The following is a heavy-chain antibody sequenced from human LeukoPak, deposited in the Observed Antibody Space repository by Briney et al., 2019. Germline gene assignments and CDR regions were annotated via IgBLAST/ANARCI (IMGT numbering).Heavy chain of an antibody. Sequence: PSETLSLTCAIQSGSLSGYYWSWIRQPPGKGLEWIGEINQSGTTNYSPSLKSRLTMSIDMSKKQFSLRLSSVTAADTAVYYCAREDSSGWFSGIDVWGQGTLVTVSS. CDR2: INQSGTT. V-gene: IGHV4-34*01. CDR1: SGSLSGYY. CDR3: AREDSSGWFSGIDV. J-gene: IGHJ4*02. D-gene: IGHD6-19*01.